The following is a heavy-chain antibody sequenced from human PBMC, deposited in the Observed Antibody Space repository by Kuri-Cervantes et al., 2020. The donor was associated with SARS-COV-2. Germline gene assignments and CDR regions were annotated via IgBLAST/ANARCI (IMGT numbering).Heavy chain of an antibody. CDR1: GYSFTSYW. CDR3: ARIKAAAPYYYYGMDV. Sequence: GGSLRLSCKGSGYSFTSYWIGWVRQMPGKGLEWMGRIDPSDSYTNYSPSFQGHVTISADKSISTAYLQWSSLKASDTAMYYCARIKAAAPYYYYGMDVWGQGTTVTVSS. D-gene: IGHD6-13*01. CDR2: IDPSDSYT. J-gene: IGHJ6*02. V-gene: IGHV5-10-1*01.